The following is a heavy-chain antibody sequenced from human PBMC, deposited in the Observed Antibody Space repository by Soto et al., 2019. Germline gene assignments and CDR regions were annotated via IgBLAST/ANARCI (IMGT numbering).Heavy chain of an antibody. D-gene: IGHD6-6*01. V-gene: IGHV1-69*13. J-gene: IGHJ5*02. CDR1: GGTFSSYA. Sequence: SVKVSCKASGGTFSSYAISWVRQAPGQGLEWMGGIIPIFGTANYAQKFQGRVTITADESTSTAYMELSSLRSHDTAVYSCARGSLAARRHIRPNWFDPWGQGTLVTVSS. CDR2: IIPIFGTA. CDR3: ARGSLAARRHIRPNWFDP.